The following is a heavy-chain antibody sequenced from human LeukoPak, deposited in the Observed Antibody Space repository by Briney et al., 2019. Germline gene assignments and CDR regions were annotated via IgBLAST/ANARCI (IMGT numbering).Heavy chain of an antibody. CDR1: GFTFSSYW. CDR2: IKQDGSEK. D-gene: IGHD3-10*01. Sequence: PGGSLRLSCAASGFTFSSYWMSWVRQAPGKGLEWVANIKQDGSEKYYVDSVKGRFTISRDNAKNSLYLQMNSLRAEDTAVYYCARELLLWFGELLTYYYYGMDVWGQGTTVTVSS. V-gene: IGHV3-7*01. CDR3: ARELLLWFGELLTYYYYGMDV. J-gene: IGHJ6*02.